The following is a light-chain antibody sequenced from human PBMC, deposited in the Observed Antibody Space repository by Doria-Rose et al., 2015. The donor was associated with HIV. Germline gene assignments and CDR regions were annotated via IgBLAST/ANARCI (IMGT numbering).Light chain of an antibody. CDR1: QGIGSD. J-gene: IGKJ2*01. CDR2: RAS. Sequence: TQSPATLSVSPGERATLSCRASQGIGSDLAWYQQKPGQAPRLLIYRASIRATGIPPRFTGGGSGTEFTLTISSLQSEDFAVYFWRQYSQWPPYTFGQGTKLEVK. V-gene: IGKV3-15*01. CDR3: RQYSQWPPYT.